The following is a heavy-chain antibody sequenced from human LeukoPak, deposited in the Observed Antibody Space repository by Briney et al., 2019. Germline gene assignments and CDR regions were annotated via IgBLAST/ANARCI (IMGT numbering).Heavy chain of an antibody. CDR2: ISSRAFII. Sequence: RGSLRLSCAASGFTFSDYYMTWVRQTPGEGLEWVSYISSRAFIIKYADSVKGRFTISRDNAKELMFLQMDSLRADDTAVYYCARARDGYNSGGYYMDVWGKGTTVTVSS. J-gene: IGHJ6*03. CDR3: ARARDGYNSGGYYMDV. D-gene: IGHD5-24*01. V-gene: IGHV3-11*04. CDR1: GFTFSDYY.